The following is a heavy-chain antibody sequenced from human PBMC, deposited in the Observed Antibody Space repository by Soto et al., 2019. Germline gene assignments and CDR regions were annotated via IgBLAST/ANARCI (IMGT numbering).Heavy chain of an antibody. CDR2: IYYSGST. D-gene: IGHD3-16*02. CDR3: ARVVGMITFGGVIAMGHYGMDV. CDR1: GGSVSSGSYY. J-gene: IGHJ6*02. Sequence: SETLSLTCTVPGGSVSSGSYYWSWIRQPPGKGLEWIGYIYYSGSTNYNPSLKSRVTISVDTSKNQFSLKLSSVTAADTAVYYCARVVGMITFGGVIAMGHYGMDVWGQGTTVTVSS. V-gene: IGHV4-61*01.